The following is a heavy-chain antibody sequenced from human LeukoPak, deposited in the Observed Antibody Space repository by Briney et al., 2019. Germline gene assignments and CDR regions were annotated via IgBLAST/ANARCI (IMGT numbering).Heavy chain of an antibody. CDR2: IYYSGST. J-gene: IGHJ3*02. CDR3: ASLGTWIQLGDAFDI. D-gene: IGHD5-18*01. Sequence: PSETLSLTCTVSGYSISNGYYWGWIRQPPGKGLEWIGSIYYSGSTYYNPSLKSRVTISVDTSKNQFSLKLSSVTAADTAVYYCASLGTWIQLGDAFDIWGQGTMVTVSS. CDR1: GYSISNGYY. V-gene: IGHV4-38-2*02.